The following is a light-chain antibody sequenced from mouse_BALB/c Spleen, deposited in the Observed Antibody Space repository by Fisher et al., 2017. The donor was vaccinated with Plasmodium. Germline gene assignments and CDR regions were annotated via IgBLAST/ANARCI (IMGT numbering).Light chain of an antibody. V-gene: IGKV14-111*01. CDR1: QDINSY. CDR2: RAN. Sequence: MTQTTSSMYASLGERVTITCKASQDINSYLTWFQQKPGKSPKTLIYRANKLVDGVPSRFSGSGSEQDYSLTISSLEYEDMGVYYCLQYGEFPPTFGGGTTLEIK. J-gene: IGKJ1*01. CDR3: LQYGEFPPT.